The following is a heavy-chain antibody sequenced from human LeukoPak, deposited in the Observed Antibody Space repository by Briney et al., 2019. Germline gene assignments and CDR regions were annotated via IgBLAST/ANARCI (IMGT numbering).Heavy chain of an antibody. CDR3: ANAKGELWFGEFEPNFDY. Sequence: PGGSLRLSCAASGFTFSSYGMHWVRQAPGKGLEWVAFIRYDGSNKYYADSVKGRFTISRDNSKNTLYLQMNSLRAEDTAVYYCANAKGELWFGEFEPNFDYWGQGTLVTVSS. CDR1: GFTFSSYG. V-gene: IGHV3-30*02. J-gene: IGHJ4*02. CDR2: IRYDGSNK. D-gene: IGHD3-10*01.